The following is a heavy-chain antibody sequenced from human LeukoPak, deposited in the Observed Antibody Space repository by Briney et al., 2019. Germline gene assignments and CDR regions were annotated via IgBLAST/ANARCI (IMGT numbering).Heavy chain of an antibody. J-gene: IGHJ5*02. CDR3: AKPFDYGDYSWFDP. Sequence: GGSLRLSCAASGFTFSTYAMHWVRQAPGKGLEWVAVISYDGSSKYYADSVKGRFTISRDNSKNTLYLQMNSLRAEDTAVYYCAKPFDYGDYSWFDPWGQGTLVTVSS. CDR1: GFTFSTYA. V-gene: IGHV3-30*04. D-gene: IGHD4-17*01. CDR2: ISYDGSSK.